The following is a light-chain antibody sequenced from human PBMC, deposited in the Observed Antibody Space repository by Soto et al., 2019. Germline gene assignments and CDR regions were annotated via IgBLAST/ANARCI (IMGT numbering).Light chain of an antibody. CDR3: QQRSNWRGT. CDR2: GAS. V-gene: IGKV3-11*01. J-gene: IGKJ1*01. CDR1: QSVSSY. Sequence: EIVLTQSPATLSLSPGERATLSCRASQSVSSYLAWYQQKPGQAPRLLIYGASNRATGIPARFSGSGSGTDFTLTISSLEPEDFAVYYCQQRSNWRGTFGQGTKVEIK.